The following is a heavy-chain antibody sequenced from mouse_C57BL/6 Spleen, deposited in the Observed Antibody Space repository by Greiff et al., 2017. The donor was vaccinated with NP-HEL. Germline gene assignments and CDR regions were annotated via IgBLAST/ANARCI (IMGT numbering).Heavy chain of an antibody. CDR1: GYSITSGYY. Sequence: VQLKESGPGLVKPSQSLSLTCSVTGYSITSGYYWNWIRQFPGNKLEWMGYISYDGSNNYNPSLKNRISITRDTSKNQFFLKLNSVTTEDTATYYCAREAPYYYAMDYWGQGTSVTVSS. J-gene: IGHJ4*01. CDR3: AREAPYYYAMDY. V-gene: IGHV3-6*01. CDR2: ISYDGSN.